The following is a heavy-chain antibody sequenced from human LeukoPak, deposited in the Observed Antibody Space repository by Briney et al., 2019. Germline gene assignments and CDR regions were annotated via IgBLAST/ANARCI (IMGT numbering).Heavy chain of an antibody. CDR2: IRFDGGHK. CDR3: ARGRGYSQSNWVDP. Sequence: QPGGSLRLSCAASGFTFSNYGMFWVRQAPGKGLDWVSFIRFDGGHKYYADSVKGRFTISRDNSKNTLYLQMNSLRAEDTAVYYCARGRGYSQSNWVDPWGQGTMVTVSA. V-gene: IGHV3-30*02. CDR1: GFTFSNYG. J-gene: IGHJ5*02. D-gene: IGHD5-18*01.